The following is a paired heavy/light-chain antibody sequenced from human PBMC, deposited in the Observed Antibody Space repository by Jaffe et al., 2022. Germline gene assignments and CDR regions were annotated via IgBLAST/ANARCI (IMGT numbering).Light chain of an antibody. Sequence: EIVLTQSPATLSLSPGERATLSCRASQSVSSYLAWYQQKPGQAPRLLIYDASNRATGIPARFSGSGSGTDFTLTISSLEPEDFAVYYCQQRYKWPLTFGGGTKVEIK. V-gene: IGKV3-11*01. CDR3: QQRYKWPLT. J-gene: IGKJ4*01. CDR1: QSVSSY. CDR2: DAS.
Heavy chain of an antibody. V-gene: IGHV3-48*03. D-gene: IGHD5-12*01. CDR1: EFTFSTYE. J-gene: IGHJ5*02. Sequence: EVQLVESGGGLVQPGGSLRLSCVGSEFTFSTYEMNWVRQAPGKGLEWISYISSSGSKIHYADSVKGRFTISRDNAKNSLYLQMNSLRAEDTAVYWCARSTAWIPQSSQERWFDPWGQGTLVTVSS. CDR2: ISSSGSKI. CDR3: ARSTAWIPQSSQERWFDP.